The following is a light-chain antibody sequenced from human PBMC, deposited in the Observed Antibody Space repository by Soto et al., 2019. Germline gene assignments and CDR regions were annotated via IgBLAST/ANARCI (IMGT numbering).Light chain of an antibody. V-gene: IGKV3-11*01. CDR1: QSVSNNY. CDR2: DAS. CDR3: QQRSNWPPWT. Sequence: IVLTQSTGTLSLSPGERATLSCRASQSVSNNYLAWYQQKPGQAPRLLIYDASNRATGIPARFSGSGSGTDFTLTISSLEPEDFAVYYCQQRSNWPPWTFGQGTKVDIK. J-gene: IGKJ1*01.